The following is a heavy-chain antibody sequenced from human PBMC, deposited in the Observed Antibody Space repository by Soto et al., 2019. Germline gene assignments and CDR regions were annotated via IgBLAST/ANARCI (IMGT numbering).Heavy chain of an antibody. J-gene: IGHJ4*02. D-gene: IGHD3-22*01. CDR1: GFTFSSYA. V-gene: IGHV3-23*01. CDR3: AIVFYYYDSSGYYYFDY. Sequence: GGSLRLSCAASGFTFSSYAVSWVRQAPGKGPEWISSISGSGSTIYYADSVKGRFTISRDNSKNTLYLQMSSLRAEDTAVYYCAIVFYYYDSSGYYYFDYWGQGTLVTVSS. CDR2: ISGSGSTI.